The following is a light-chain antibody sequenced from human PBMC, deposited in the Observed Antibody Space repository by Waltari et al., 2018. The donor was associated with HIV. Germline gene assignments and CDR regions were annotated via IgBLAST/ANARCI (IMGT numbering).Light chain of an antibody. CDR1: NSNIRSNT. J-gene: IGLJ3*02. V-gene: IGLV1-44*01. CDR3: STWDDSLNGLV. CDR2: SNV. Sequence: QSVLTQPPSASGTPGPRVTISCSGSNSNIRSNTVTWYQQLPGTTPKLLIYSNVHRPSGVPDRFSGSKSGTSASLAISGLQSEDEADYYCSTWDDSLNGLVFGGGTKVTVL.